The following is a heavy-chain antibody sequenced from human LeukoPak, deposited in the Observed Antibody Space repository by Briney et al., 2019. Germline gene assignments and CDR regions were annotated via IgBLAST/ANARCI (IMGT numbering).Heavy chain of an antibody. J-gene: IGHJ6*02. CDR3: ARRSPGGKKQQPISYYYYYGMDV. V-gene: IGHV1-18*01. CDR2: ISAYNGNT. D-gene: IGHD6-13*01. Sequence: HWASVKVSCKASGYTFTSYGISWVRQAPGQGLEWMGWISAYNGNTNYAQKLQGRVTITADKSTSTAYMELSSLRSEDTAVYYCARRSPGGKKQQPISYYYYYGMDVWGQGTTVTVSS. CDR1: GYTFTSYG.